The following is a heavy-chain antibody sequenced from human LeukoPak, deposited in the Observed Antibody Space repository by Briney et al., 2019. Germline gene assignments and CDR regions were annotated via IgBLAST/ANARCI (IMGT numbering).Heavy chain of an antibody. CDR3: ARELKWELTYYFDY. Sequence: SVKVSCKASGGTFSSYAISWVRQAPGQGLEWMGGIIPIFGTANYAQKFQGRVTMTRDTSTSTVYMELSSLRSEDTAVYYCARELKWELTYYFDYWGQGTLVTVSS. D-gene: IGHD1-26*01. CDR2: IIPIFGTA. V-gene: IGHV1-69*05. J-gene: IGHJ4*02. CDR1: GGTFSSYA.